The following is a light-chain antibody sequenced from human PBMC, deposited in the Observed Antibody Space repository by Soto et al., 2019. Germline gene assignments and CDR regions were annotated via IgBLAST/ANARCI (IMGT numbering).Light chain of an antibody. CDR3: QQYGRSPA. J-gene: IGKJ4*01. CDR2: GAS. CDR1: QSVSSNY. Sequence: EIVLTQSPGTLSLSPGERATLSCRASQSVSSNYLAWYQQKPGQAPRLLICGASSRATGIPDRFSGSGSGTDFTLTISRLEPEDFAVYYCQQYGRSPAFGGGTKVEIK. V-gene: IGKV3-20*01.